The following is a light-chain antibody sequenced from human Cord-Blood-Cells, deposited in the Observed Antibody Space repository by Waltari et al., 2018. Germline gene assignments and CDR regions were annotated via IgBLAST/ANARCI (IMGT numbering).Light chain of an antibody. Sequence: IVLTQSPATLSLSPGESATLSCRASQGVSSYLAWYQQKPGQAPRLLIYDASNRATGIPARFSGSGSGTDFTLTISSLEPEDFAVYYCQQRSNWPLTLGGGTKVEIK. V-gene: IGKV3-11*01. CDR1: QGVSSY. CDR2: DAS. CDR3: QQRSNWPLT. J-gene: IGKJ4*01.